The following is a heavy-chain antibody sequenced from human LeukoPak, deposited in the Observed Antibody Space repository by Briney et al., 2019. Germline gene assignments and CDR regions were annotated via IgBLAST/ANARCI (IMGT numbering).Heavy chain of an antibody. V-gene: IGHV4-59*01. J-gene: IGHJ5*02. CDR2: IYYSGST. D-gene: IGHD2/OR15-2a*01. CDR1: GVSISSYY. CDR3: AGVRTLGSTLSFDP. Sequence: SETLSLTCTVSGVSISSYYWSWIRQPPGKGLEWIGYIYYSGSTNYNPSLKSRVTISVDTPKNQFSLRLSSVTAADTAVYYCAGVRTLGSTLSFDPWGQGTLVTVSS.